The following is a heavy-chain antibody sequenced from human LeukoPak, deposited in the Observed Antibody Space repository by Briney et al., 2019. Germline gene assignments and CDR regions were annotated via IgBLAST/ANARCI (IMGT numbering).Heavy chain of an antibody. V-gene: IGHV1-69*01. Sequence: SLKVSCKPSGGTFTSYAISWVPQAPGHGLEWMGGIIPIFGTANYAQKFQGRVTITADESTSTAYMELSSLRSEDTAVYYCARLAAVAGTYYFDYWGQGTLVTVSS. CDR1: GGTFTSYA. J-gene: IGHJ4*02. CDR2: IIPIFGTA. CDR3: ARLAAVAGTYYFDY. D-gene: IGHD6-19*01.